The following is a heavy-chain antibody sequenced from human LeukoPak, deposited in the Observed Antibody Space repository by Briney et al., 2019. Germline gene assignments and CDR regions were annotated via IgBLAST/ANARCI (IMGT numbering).Heavy chain of an antibody. Sequence: SETLSLTCAVYGGSFSGYYWSWIRQPPGKGLEWIGEINHSGSTYYNPSLKSRVTISVDTSKNQFSLKLSSVTAADTAVYYCASGAVAGVPQPFDYWGQGTLVTVSS. CDR1: GGSFSGYY. CDR2: INHSGST. CDR3: ASGAVAGVPQPFDY. J-gene: IGHJ4*02. D-gene: IGHD2-15*01. V-gene: IGHV4-34*01.